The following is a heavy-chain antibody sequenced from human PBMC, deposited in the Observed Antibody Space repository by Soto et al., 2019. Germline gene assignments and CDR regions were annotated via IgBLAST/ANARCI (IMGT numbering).Heavy chain of an antibody. J-gene: IGHJ6*03. CDR3: ARGAITIFGVDDYYYYMDV. Sequence: QVQLVQSGAEVKKPGASVKVSCKASGYTFTSYDINWVRQATGQGLEWMGWMNPNSGNTGYAQKFQGRVTMTRNTSISTAYMELSSLRSEDMAVYYCARGAITIFGVDDYYYYMDVWGKGTTVTVSS. CDR1: GYTFTSYD. V-gene: IGHV1-8*01. CDR2: MNPNSGNT. D-gene: IGHD3-3*01.